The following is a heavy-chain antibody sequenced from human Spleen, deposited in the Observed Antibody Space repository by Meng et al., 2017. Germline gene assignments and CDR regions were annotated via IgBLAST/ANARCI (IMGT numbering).Heavy chain of an antibody. Sequence: QVPRQQGGAGPLKPSETLSLSCAVYGGSFSGYYWSWIRQPPGKGLEWIGEINHSGSTNYNPSLKSRVTISVDTSKNQFSLKLSSVTAADTAVYYCARAGGSSWGQGTLVTVSS. J-gene: IGHJ4*02. CDR2: INHSGST. V-gene: IGHV4-34*01. D-gene: IGHD6-13*01. CDR1: GGSFSGYY. CDR3: ARAGGSS.